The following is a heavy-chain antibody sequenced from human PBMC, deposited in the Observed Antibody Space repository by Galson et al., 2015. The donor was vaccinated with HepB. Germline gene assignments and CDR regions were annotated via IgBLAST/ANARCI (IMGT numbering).Heavy chain of an antibody. CDR2: VYNIGNT. Sequence: LSLTCTVSGASISRYYWSWIRQPPGKGLEWIGFVYNIGNTNYNPSLKSRVTISLDKSKKQFSLRLTSVTPADTAVYYCARVDRSCACSSPSCSCDAMDVWGQGTTVTVSS. CDR3: ARVDRSCACSSPSCSCDAMDV. V-gene: IGHV4-59*01. J-gene: IGHJ6*02. CDR1: GASISRYY. D-gene: IGHD2-2*01.